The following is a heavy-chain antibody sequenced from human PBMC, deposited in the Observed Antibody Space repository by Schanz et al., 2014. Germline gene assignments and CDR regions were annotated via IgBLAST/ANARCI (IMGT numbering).Heavy chain of an antibody. CDR2: VSSNNIYT. D-gene: IGHD1-1*01. CDR1: GFTFSDYY. J-gene: IGHJ3*01. V-gene: IGHV3-11*05. Sequence: QVQLVESGGGLVKPGGSLRLSCTASGFTFSDYYMTWIRQAPGKGLEWVSYVSSNNIYTKYADSVRGRFTISRDNAKNSLFLHMNSLRAEDTAVYYCVRDAGRDGYNLAFDVWGQGTLVTVSS. CDR3: VRDAGRDGYNLAFDV.